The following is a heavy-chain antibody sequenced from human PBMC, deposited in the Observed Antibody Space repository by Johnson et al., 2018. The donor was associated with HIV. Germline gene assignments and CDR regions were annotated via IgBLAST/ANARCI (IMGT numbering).Heavy chain of an antibody. J-gene: IGHJ3*02. CDR1: GFTFSDYY. CDR3: ARVGVVGVPNAFDI. CDR2: ISSRGSSI. V-gene: IGHV3-11*04. Sequence: QMQLVESGGGLVKPGGSLRLSCAASGFTFSDYYMSWIRQAPGKGLEWVSYISSRGSSIYYAASVKGRFTISRDNAKNSLYLQMNSLRAEDTAVYYCARVGVVGVPNAFDIWGQGTMVTVSS. D-gene: IGHD2-15*01.